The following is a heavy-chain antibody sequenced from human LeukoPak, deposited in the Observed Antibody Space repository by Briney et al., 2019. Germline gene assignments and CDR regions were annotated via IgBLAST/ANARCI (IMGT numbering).Heavy chain of an antibody. V-gene: IGHV1-2*02. J-gene: IGHJ4*02. CDR2: INPNNGGT. Sequence: GASVKVSCKASGYTFTSYYMHWVRQAPGQGLEWMGWINPNNGGTNYAQKFQGRVTMTRDTSISTAYMELNRLRSDDTAVYYCVRGGGTVTTKYFDYWGQGTLVTVSS. CDR3: VRGGGTVTTKYFDY. D-gene: IGHD4-17*01. CDR1: GYTFTSYY.